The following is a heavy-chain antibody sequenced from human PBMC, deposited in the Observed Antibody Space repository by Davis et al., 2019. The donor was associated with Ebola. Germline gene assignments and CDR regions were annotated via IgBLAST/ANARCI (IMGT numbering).Heavy chain of an antibody. D-gene: IGHD6-19*01. Sequence: ASVKVSCKASGYTFNKYNMHWVRQAPGQRLKWMGWINAGNGYTKYSLKFRGRVTITKDTSASTAYMELSSLRSEDTAVYYCARDFAVLVAGTSAGGFDMWGQGTMVTVSS. V-gene: IGHV1-3*01. CDR1: GYTFNKYN. J-gene: IGHJ3*02. CDR2: INAGNGYT. CDR3: ARDFAVLVAGTSAGGFDM.